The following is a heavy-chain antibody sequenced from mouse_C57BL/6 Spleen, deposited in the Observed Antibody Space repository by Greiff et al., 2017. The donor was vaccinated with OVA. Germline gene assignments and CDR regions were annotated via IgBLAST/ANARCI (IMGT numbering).Heavy chain of an antibody. Sequence: QVTLKVSGPGILQPSQTLSLTCSFSGFSLRTFGMCVGWIRQPSGKGLVWLAHIWWDVDKYYNPALKSRLTFSKNTSQNQVFLKNANVDTADNTTKYCARMEYYGSTDYWGQGTTLTVSS. CDR3: ARMEYYGSTDY. CDR1: GFSLRTFGMC. CDR2: IWWDVDK. V-gene: IGHV8-8*01. D-gene: IGHD1-1*01. J-gene: IGHJ2*01.